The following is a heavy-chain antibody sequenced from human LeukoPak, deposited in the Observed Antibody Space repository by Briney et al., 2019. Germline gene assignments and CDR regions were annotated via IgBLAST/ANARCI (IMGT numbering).Heavy chain of an antibody. CDR1: GDSVSRSDSY. J-gene: IGHJ1*01. CDR2: VYYSGRT. CDR3: ARRRYYDSSGYLD. V-gene: IGHV4-39*01. D-gene: IGHD3-22*01. Sequence: SETLSLTCTVFGDSVSRSDSYWDWIRQPPGKALEWIGTVYYSGRTYYSPSLESRVTISVDTSKNQFSLKLSSLTAADTALYFCARRRYYDSSGYLDWGQGTLVTVS.